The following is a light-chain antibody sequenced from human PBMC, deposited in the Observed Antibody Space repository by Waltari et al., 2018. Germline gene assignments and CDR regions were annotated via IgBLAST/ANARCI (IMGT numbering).Light chain of an antibody. J-gene: IGKJ1*01. CDR1: LRVSRTY. Sequence: VFTQSPCTLSLSPGERATLSCRASLRVSRTYLAWYQQKPGQAPKLLIHGPSIRATGIPERFSGSVSETDFTLTISRLEPEDFAVYYCQQYSSSVWSFGQGTKVEVK. V-gene: IGKV3-20*01. CDR2: GPS. CDR3: QQYSSSVWS.